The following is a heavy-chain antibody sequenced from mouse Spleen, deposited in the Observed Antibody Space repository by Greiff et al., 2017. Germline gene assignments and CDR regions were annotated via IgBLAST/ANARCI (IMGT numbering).Heavy chain of an antibody. Sequence: EVHLVESGGGLVKPGGSLKLSCAASGFTFSSYTMSWVRQTPAKRLEWVATISSGGGNTYYPDSVKGRFTISRDNARNTLYLQMSSLRSEDTAMYYCASYGDYDYFDYWGQGTTLTVSS. D-gene: IGHD2-13*01. J-gene: IGHJ2*01. CDR1: GFTFSSYT. V-gene: IGHV5-9*04. CDR3: ASYGDYDYFDY. CDR2: ISSGGGNT.